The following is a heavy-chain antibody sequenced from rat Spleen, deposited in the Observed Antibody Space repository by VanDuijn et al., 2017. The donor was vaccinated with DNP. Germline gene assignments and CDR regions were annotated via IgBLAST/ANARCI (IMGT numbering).Heavy chain of an antibody. D-gene: IGHD1-11*01. CDR2: ISYSGST. Sequence: EVQLQESGPGLVRPSQSLSLTCSVTGYSITADYWAWIRKFPGNKMEWMGYISYSGSTSYNPSLKGRISITRDTSKNQFLLRVNSVTTEDTATYYCARGLNYGGYNYYWYFDFWGPGTMVTVSS. V-gene: IGHV3-1*01. J-gene: IGHJ1*01. CDR1: GYSITADY. CDR3: ARGLNYGGYNYYWYFDF.